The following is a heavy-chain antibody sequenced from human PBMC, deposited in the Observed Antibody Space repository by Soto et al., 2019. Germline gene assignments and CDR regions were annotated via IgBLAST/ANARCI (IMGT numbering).Heavy chain of an antibody. Sequence: ASVKVSCKASGYTFTSYGISWVRQAPGQGLEWMGWISAYNGNTNYAQKLQGRVTMTKDTSTDTAYMELSSLRSDDTAVYYCARDAAVGLFDYWGQGTLVTVSS. V-gene: IGHV1-18*01. J-gene: IGHJ4*02. CDR3: ARDAAVGLFDY. D-gene: IGHD1-26*01. CDR2: ISAYNGNT. CDR1: GYTFTSYG.